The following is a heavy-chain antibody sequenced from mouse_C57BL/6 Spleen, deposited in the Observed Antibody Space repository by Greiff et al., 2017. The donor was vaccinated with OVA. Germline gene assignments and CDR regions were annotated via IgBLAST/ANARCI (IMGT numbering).Heavy chain of an antibody. V-gene: IGHV5-6*02. CDR1: GFTFSSYG. J-gene: IGHJ3*01. CDR3: ARPRPDYGGFAY. D-gene: IGHD1-1*01. Sequence: EVKLVESGGDLVKPGGSLKLSCAASGFTFSSYGMSWVRQTPDKRLEWVATISSGGSYTYYPDRVKGRFTISRDNAKNTLYLQMSSLKSEDTAMYYCARPRPDYGGFAYWGQGTLVTVSA. CDR2: ISSGGSYT.